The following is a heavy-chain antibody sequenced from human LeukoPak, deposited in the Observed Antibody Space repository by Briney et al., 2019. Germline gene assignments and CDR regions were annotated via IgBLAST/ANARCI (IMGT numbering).Heavy chain of an antibody. CDR3: ARNAEMDVYFQH. CDR2: MNPNSGNT. V-gene: IGHV1-8*01. Sequence: ASVKVSCKASGYTFTSYDINWVRQATGQGLEWMGWMNPNSGNTGYAQKFQGRVTMTRNTSISTAYMELSSLRSEDTAVYYCARNAEMDVYFQHWGQGTLVTVSS. CDR1: GYTFTSYD. J-gene: IGHJ1*01. D-gene: IGHD5-24*01.